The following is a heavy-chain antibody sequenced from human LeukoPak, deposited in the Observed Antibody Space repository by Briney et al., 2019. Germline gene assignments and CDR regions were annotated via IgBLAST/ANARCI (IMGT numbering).Heavy chain of an antibody. CDR1: GYTFSSFG. V-gene: IGHV1-18*01. CDR2: ISGYNGDT. J-gene: IGHJ4*02. Sequence: GASVKVSCKTSGYTFSSFGISWVRQAPGQGLEWMGWISGYNGDTNYEQKLQGRVTMTTDTSTSTAYMELRSLRSDDTAVYYCAGGLNTRLSDYWGQGTLVTVSS. CDR3: AGGLNTRLSDY. D-gene: IGHD2-2*01.